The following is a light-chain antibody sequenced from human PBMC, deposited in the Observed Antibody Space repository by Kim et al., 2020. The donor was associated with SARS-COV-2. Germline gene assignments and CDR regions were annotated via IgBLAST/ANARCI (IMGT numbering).Light chain of an antibody. J-gene: IGLJ3*02. CDR3: YSKDSSGNHRV. CDR2: EDI. V-gene: IGLV3-10*01. CDR1: ALPKKY. Sequence: SYELTQPPSVSVSPGQTARITCSGDALPKKYAYWYQQKSGQAPVLVIYEDIKRPSGIPERFSGSSSGTMATLTISGAHVEDEADYYCYSKDSSGNHRVFGGGTQLTVL.